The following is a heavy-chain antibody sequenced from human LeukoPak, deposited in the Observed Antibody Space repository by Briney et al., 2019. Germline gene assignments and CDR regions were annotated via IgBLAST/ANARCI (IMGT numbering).Heavy chain of an antibody. V-gene: IGHV3-21*01. CDR2: ISSGSTYM. J-gene: IGHJ4*02. CDR1: GFTFSSYS. CDR3: ARDSVAVAQDLDY. D-gene: IGHD6-19*01. Sequence: GGSLRLSCAASGFTFSSYSMNWVRQAPGKGLEWVSSISSGSTYMYYADSVKGRFTISRDNAQNSMYLQMNSLRAEDTAVYYCARDSVAVAQDLDYWGQGTLVTVSS.